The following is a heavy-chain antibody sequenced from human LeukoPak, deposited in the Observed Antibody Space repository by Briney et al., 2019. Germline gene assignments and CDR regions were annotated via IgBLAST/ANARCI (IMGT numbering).Heavy chain of an antibody. D-gene: IGHD1-26*01. J-gene: IGHJ4*02. CDR3: ARGLGGSGSYSLTFDS. CDR2: ISAYNGNT. V-gene: IGHV1-18*01. Sequence: ASVKVFCKASGYTFTSYYINWVRLAPGQGLEWMGGISAYNGNTKYAQKLQGRVTMTTDTSTCTAYMDLRSLRSDDTAVYYCARGLGGSGSYSLTFDSWGQGTLVTVSS. CDR1: GYTFTSYY.